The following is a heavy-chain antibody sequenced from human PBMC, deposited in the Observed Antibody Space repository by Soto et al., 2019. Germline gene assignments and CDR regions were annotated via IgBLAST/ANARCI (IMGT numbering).Heavy chain of an antibody. D-gene: IGHD2-15*01. J-gene: IGHJ5*02. CDR1: DGYICGYL. Sequence: SETLSHTWTVSDGYICGYLWGGIWQTPGKGLEWIGYIYYSGSTNYNPSLKSRVTISVDTSKNQFSLKLSSVTAADTAVYYCARLQGRYCSGGSCSLVFGSGFDPWGQGTLVTVSS. CDR3: ARLQGRYCSGGSCSLVFGSGFDP. CDR2: IYYSGST. V-gene: IGHV4-59*08.